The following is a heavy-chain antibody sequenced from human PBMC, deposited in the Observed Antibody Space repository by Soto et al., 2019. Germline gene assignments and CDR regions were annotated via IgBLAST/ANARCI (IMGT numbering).Heavy chain of an antibody. CDR2: INPNSGGT. Sequence: GASVKVSCKASGYTFTGYYMHWVRQAPGQGLEWMGWINPNSGGTNYAQKFQGRVTMTRDTSISTAYMELSRLRSDDTAVYYCARGEDWYQLILDYWGQGTLVTVSS. J-gene: IGHJ4*02. V-gene: IGHV1-2*02. CDR3: ARGEDWYQLILDY. CDR1: GYTFTGYY. D-gene: IGHD2-2*01.